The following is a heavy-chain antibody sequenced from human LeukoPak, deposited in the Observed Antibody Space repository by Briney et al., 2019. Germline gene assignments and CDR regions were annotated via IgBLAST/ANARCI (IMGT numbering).Heavy chain of an antibody. J-gene: IGHJ4*02. D-gene: IGHD3-22*01. Sequence: GGSLRLSCAASGFTFSSYGMNWVRQAPGKGLEWVSFISSSSSHIYYADSVKGRFTISRDNSKNTLYLQMNSLRAEDTAVYYCAKEAPDYYDSSGPLGNWGQGTLVTVSS. V-gene: IGHV3-21*04. CDR1: GFTFSSYG. CDR2: ISSSSSHI. CDR3: AKEAPDYYDSSGPLGN.